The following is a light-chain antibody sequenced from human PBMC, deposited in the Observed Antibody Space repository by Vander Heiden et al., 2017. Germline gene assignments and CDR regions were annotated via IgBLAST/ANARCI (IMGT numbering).Light chain of an antibody. CDR1: SSDVGGYNY. CDR3: SSYAGSNNFNVV. V-gene: IGLV2-8*01. CDR2: EVS. J-gene: IGLJ2*01. Sequence: QSALTQPPSASGSPGQSVTISCTGTSSDVGGYNYVSWYQQHPGKAPKLMIYEVSKRPSGVPDRFSGSKSGNTASRTVSGLQAEDEADYYCSSYAGSNNFNVVFGGGTKLTVL.